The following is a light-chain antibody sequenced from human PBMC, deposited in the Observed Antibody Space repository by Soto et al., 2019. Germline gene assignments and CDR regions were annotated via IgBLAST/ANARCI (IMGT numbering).Light chain of an antibody. CDR1: SSDVGGYNY. CDR3: SSYTGRNSLI. CDR2: DVN. J-gene: IGLJ2*01. Sequence: QSALTQPPSASGSPGQSVTISCTGTSSDVGGYNYVSWYQQHPGKVPKLMIYDVNKRPSGVPDRFSGSKSGNTASLTVSGLQDEDEADYYCSSYTGRNSLIFGGGTKVTVL. V-gene: IGLV2-8*01.